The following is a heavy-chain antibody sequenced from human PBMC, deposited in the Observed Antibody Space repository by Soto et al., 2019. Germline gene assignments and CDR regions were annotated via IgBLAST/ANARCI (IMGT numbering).Heavy chain of an antibody. CDR1: GGSISSGGYY. J-gene: IGHJ4*02. CDR2: IYYSGST. CDR3: ARGPPLDWNYPNYFDY. D-gene: IGHD1-7*01. V-gene: IGHV4-61*08. Sequence: KPSETLSLTCSVSGGSISSGGYYWSWIRQPPGKGLEWIGYIYYSGSTNYNPSLKSRVTISVDTSKNQFSLKLSSVTAADTAVYYCARGPPLDWNYPNYFDYWGQGTLVTVSS.